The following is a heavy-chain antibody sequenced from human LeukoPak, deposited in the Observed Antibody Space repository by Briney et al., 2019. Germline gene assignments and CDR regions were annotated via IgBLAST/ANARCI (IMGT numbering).Heavy chain of an antibody. CDR3: ARGPDSSSWYYYYGMDV. CDR1: GFTFSSYW. D-gene: IGHD6-13*01. V-gene: IGHV3-74*01. CDR2: INSDGSST. Sequence: PGGSLRLSCAASGFTFSSYWMHWVRQAPGKGLVWVSRINSDGSSTSYADSVKGRFTISRDNAKNTLYLQMNSLRAEDTAVYYCARGPDSSSWYYYYGMDVWGQGTTVTVSS. J-gene: IGHJ6*02.